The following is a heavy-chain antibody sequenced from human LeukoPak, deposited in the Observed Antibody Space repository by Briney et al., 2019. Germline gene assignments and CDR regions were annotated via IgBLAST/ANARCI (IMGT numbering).Heavy chain of an antibody. CDR3: ARDETYYSASGTYYNYFDY. Sequence: ASVKVSYKASGYTFTSYYIHWVRQAPGQGPEWMGIINPSGGRATYAQRFQGRVTMTRDTSTSTVYMELSSLRSDDTAVYYCARDETYYSASGTYYNYFDYWGQGTLVTVSS. V-gene: IGHV1-46*03. D-gene: IGHD3-10*01. J-gene: IGHJ4*02. CDR2: INPSGGRA. CDR1: GYTFTSYY.